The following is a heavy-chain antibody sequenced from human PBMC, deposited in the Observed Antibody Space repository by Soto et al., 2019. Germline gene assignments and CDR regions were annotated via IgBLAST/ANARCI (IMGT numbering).Heavy chain of an antibody. CDR1: GFSVSSYA. D-gene: IGHD6-19*01. V-gene: IGHV3-23*01. CDR2: ISNSGGMT. CDR3: AKDPPGAGPDFDC. J-gene: IGHJ4*02. Sequence: GGFLRLSCVASGFSVSSYAMNWVRQAPGKGLEWVSSISNSGGMTYYADSVKGRFTISRDKSKNTLYLQMNSLRAEDTAVYYCAKDPPGAGPDFDCWGQGTLVTVSS.